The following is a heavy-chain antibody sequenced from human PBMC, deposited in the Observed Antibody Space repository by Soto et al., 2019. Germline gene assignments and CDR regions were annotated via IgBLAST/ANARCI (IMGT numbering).Heavy chain of an antibody. CDR2: INAGNGNT. D-gene: IGHD2-15*01. Sequence: QVQLVQSGAEVKKPGASVKVSCKASGYTFTSYAMHWVRQAPGQRLEWMGWINAGNGNTKYSQKFQGRVTITRDTSASTAYMELSSLSSEDTAVYYCARDQRYCSGGSCYSAYYYYYGMDVWGQGTTVTVSS. J-gene: IGHJ6*02. CDR3: ARDQRYCSGGSCYSAYYYYYGMDV. V-gene: IGHV1-3*01. CDR1: GYTFTSYA.